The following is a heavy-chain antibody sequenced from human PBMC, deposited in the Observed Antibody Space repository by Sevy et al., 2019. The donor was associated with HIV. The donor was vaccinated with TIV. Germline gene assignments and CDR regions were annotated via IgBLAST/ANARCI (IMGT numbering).Heavy chain of an antibody. CDR1: GFTFSSYA. CDR2: ISGSGGST. CDR3: AKAGLGMTNYYYYMDV. Sequence: GGSLRLSCAASGFTFSSYAMSWVRQARGKGLEWVSAISGSGGSTYYADSVKGRFTISRDNSKNTLYLQMNSPRAEDTAVYYCAKAGLGMTNYYYYMDVWGKGTTVTVSS. V-gene: IGHV3-23*01. D-gene: IGHD7-27*01. J-gene: IGHJ6*03.